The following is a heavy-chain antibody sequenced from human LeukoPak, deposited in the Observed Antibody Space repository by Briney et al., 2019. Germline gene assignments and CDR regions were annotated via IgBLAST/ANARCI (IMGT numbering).Heavy chain of an antibody. J-gene: IGHJ4*02. D-gene: IGHD3-10*01. CDR1: GGTFSSYD. V-gene: IGHV1-8*02. Sequence: GASVKVSCKASGGTFSSYDINWVRQATGQGLEWMGWMNPNSGNTGYAQKFQGRVTMTRNTSISTAYMELSSLRSEDTAVYYCATQYYYGSGSYEDYWGQGTLVTVSS. CDR3: ATQYYYGSGSYEDY. CDR2: MNPNSGNT.